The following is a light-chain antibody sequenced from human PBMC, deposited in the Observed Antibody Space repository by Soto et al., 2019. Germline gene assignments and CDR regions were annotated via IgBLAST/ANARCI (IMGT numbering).Light chain of an antibody. Sequence: DLQITKSPSTLSASVGDRVTITCRASQSISSWLAWYQQKPGKAPKLLIYDASSLESGVPSRFSGSGSGTEFTLIFSSLQPDDFAISDCQQRGTFGPGTKVDVK. J-gene: IGKJ1*01. CDR1: QSISSW. CDR3: QQRGT. V-gene: IGKV1-5*01. CDR2: DAS.